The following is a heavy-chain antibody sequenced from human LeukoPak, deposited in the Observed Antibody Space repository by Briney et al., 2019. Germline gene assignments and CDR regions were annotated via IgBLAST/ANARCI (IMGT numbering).Heavy chain of an antibody. V-gene: IGHV3-23*01. CDR2: ISGSGGST. D-gene: IGHD6-13*01. CDR3: AIPGIAAAGNVDY. CDR1: GFTFSSYG. J-gene: IGHJ4*02. Sequence: GGTLRLSCAASGFTFSSYGMSWVRQAPGKGLEWVSAISGSGGSTYYADSVKGRFTISRDNSKNTLYLQMNSLRAEDTAVYYCAIPGIAAAGNVDYRGQGTLVTVSS.